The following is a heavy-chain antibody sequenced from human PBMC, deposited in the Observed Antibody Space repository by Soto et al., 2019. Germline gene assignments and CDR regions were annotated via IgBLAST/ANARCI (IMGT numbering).Heavy chain of an antibody. V-gene: IGHV3-21*01. Sequence: EVQLVESGGGLVKPGGSLRLSCAASGFIFSTYNMNWVRQAPGKGLEWVSSINGRGNYIYYEDSVKGRFTISRDNAKKSLYLQMNSLRAEDTAVYYCAREDGIVGATSAFDYWGQGTLVTVSS. J-gene: IGHJ4*02. CDR1: GFIFSTYN. D-gene: IGHD1-26*01. CDR3: AREDGIVGATSAFDY. CDR2: INGRGNYI.